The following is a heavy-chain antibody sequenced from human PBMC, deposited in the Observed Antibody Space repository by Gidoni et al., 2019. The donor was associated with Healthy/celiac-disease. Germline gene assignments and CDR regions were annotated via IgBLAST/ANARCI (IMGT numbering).Heavy chain of an antibody. CDR1: GSTFSSYS. CDR2: ISSSSSYI. D-gene: IGHD4-17*01. V-gene: IGHV3-21*01. J-gene: IGHJ3*02. CDR3: ASKPGTVTTSGAFDI. Sequence: EVQLVESGGGLVKPGGSLRLSCAASGSTFSSYSMNWVRQAPGKGLEWVSSISSSSSYIYYADSVKGRFTISRYNAKNSLYLQMSSLRAEDTAVYYCASKPGTVTTSGAFDIWGQGTMVTVSS.